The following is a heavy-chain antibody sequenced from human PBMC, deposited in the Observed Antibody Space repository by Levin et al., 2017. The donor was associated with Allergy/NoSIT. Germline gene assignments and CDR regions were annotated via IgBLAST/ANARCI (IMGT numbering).Heavy chain of an antibody. CDR1: GGSISSSY. CDR2: IYNSGTT. V-gene: IGHV4-59*01. D-gene: IGHD5-18*01. CDR3: ARGYNYAHFDY. Sequence: SQTLSLTCSVSGGSISSSYWSWIRQPPGKGLEWIGYIYNSGTTNYNPSLKSRVTISVDTSNNQFSLKLSSVTAADTAMYYCARGYNYAHFDYWGQGFLVTVSS. J-gene: IGHJ4*02.